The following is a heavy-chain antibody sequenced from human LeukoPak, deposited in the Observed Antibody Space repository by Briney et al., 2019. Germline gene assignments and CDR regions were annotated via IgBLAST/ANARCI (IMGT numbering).Heavy chain of an antibody. V-gene: IGHV1-24*01. CDR1: GYTLTELS. J-gene: IGHJ4*02. CDR2: FDPEDGET. CDR3: ATDPFYKLRYFDWLSA. D-gene: IGHD3-9*01. Sequence: ASVKVSCKVSGYTLTELSMHWVRQAPGKGLEWMGGFDPEDGETIYAQKFQGRVTMTEDTSTDTAYMELSSLRSEDTAVYYCATDPFYKLRYFDWLSAWGQGTLVTVSS.